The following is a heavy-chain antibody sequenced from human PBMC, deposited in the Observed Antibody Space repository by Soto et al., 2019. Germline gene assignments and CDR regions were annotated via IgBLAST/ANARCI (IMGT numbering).Heavy chain of an antibody. D-gene: IGHD4-17*01. V-gene: IGHV3-33*01. CDR3: AREYGDYVDRYYYSYGMDV. CDR1: GFTFSSYG. Sequence: QVQLVESGGGVVQPGRSLRLSCAASGFTFSSYGMHWVRQAPGKGLEWVAVIWYDGSNKYYADSVKGRFTISRDNSKNTLYLQMNSLRAEDTAVYYCAREYGDYVDRYYYSYGMDVWGQGTTVTVSS. J-gene: IGHJ6*02. CDR2: IWYDGSNK.